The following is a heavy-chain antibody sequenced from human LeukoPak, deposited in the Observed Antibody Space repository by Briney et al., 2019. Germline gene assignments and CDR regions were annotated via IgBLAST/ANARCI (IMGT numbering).Heavy chain of an antibody. CDR2: ISGSGGST. J-gene: IGHJ4*02. CDR1: GFPFSSYA. V-gene: IGHV3-23*01. CDR3: AKKREIAVAADFDY. D-gene: IGHD6-19*01. Sequence: GGSLRLSCAASGFPFSSYAMSWVRQAPGKGLEWVSAISGSGGSTYYADSVKGRFTISRDNSKNTLYLQMNSLRAEDTAVYYCAKKREIAVAADFDYWGQGTLVTVSS.